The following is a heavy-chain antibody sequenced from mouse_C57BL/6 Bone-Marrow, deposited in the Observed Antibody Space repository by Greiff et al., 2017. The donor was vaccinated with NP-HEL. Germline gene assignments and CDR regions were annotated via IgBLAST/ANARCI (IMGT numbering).Heavy chain of an antibody. Sequence: EVKLMESGGGLVQPGGSLSLSCAASGFTFTDYYMSWVRQPPGKALEWLGFIRHKANGYTTEYSASVKGRFTISRDNSQSILYLQMNALRAEDSATYYCARCYYYGSSFYAMDYWGQGTSVTVSS. CDR1: GFTFTDYY. CDR2: IRHKANGYTT. V-gene: IGHV7-3*01. J-gene: IGHJ4*01. D-gene: IGHD1-1*01. CDR3: ARCYYYGSSFYAMDY.